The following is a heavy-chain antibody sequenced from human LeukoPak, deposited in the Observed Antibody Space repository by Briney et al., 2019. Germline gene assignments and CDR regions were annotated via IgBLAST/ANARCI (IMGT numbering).Heavy chain of an antibody. CDR3: TRRDCTRTSCYASD. D-gene: IGHD2-2*01. Sequence: GGPLRLSCTASGFIFSDYYMGWVRQAPGQGLEWISYISTIGYTSYADSVKGRFTISRDTAKKSVYLQMNSLRAEDTSIYYCTRRDCTRTSCYASDWGQGTLVTVSS. J-gene: IGHJ4*02. CDR1: GFIFSDYY. V-gene: IGHV3-11*06. CDR2: ISTIGYT.